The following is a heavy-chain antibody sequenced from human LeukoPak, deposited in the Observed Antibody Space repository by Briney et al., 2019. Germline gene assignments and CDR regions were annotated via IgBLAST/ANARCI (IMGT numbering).Heavy chain of an antibody. CDR2: ISYDGSNK. J-gene: IGHJ4*02. V-gene: IGHV3-30-3*01. D-gene: IGHD3-22*01. CDR1: GFTFSSYA. Sequence: GGSLRLSCAASGFTFSSYAMHWVRQAPGKGLEWVAVISYDGSNKYYADSVKGRFTISRDSSKNTLYLQMNSLRAEDTAVYYCARNYYDSSGYYLLYFDYWGQGTLVTVSS. CDR3: ARNYYDSSGYYLLYFDY.